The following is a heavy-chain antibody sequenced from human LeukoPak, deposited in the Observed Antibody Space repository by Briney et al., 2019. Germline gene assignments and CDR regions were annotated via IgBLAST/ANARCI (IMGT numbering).Heavy chain of an antibody. D-gene: IGHD1-26*01. V-gene: IGHV3-49*04. CDR3: TRIVGATGYYYYYMDV. J-gene: IGHJ6*03. CDR1: GFTFGDYA. Sequence: GGSLRLSCTASGFTFGDYAMSWVRQAPGKGLEWVGFIRSKAYGGTTEYAASVKGRFTISRDDSKSIAYLQMNSLKTEDTAVYYCTRIVGATGYYYYYMDVWGKGTTVTVSS. CDR2: IRSKAYGGTT.